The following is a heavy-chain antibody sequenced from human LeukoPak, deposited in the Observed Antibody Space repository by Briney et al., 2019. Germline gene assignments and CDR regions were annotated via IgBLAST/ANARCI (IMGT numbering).Heavy chain of an antibody. CDR3: AKTMIVSLGGLDY. D-gene: IGHD3-22*01. CDR1: GFTVSSNY. Sequence: PGGSLRLSCAASGFTVSSNYMNWVRLAPGKGLEWVSSISSSSSYIYYADSVKGRFTISRDNSKNTLYLQMNSLRAEDTAVYHCAKTMIVSLGGLDYWGQGTLVTVSS. J-gene: IGHJ4*02. CDR2: ISSSSSYI. V-gene: IGHV3-21*04.